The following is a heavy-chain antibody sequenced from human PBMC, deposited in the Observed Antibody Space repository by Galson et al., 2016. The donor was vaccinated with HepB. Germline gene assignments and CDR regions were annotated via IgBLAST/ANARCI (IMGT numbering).Heavy chain of an antibody. J-gene: IGHJ4*02. CDR3: ARIRGHAPDFYDSSGYYFDY. D-gene: IGHD3-22*01. CDR2: IDWDDDK. CDR1: GFSLSTSGMC. Sequence: PALVKPTQTLTLTCIFSGFSLSTSGMCVSWIRQPPGKALEWLARIDWDDDKYYSTSLKTRLTISKDASKNQVVLTMTNVDPVDTATYYCARIRGHAPDFYDSSGYYFDYWGQGTLVTVSS. V-gene: IGHV2-70*11.